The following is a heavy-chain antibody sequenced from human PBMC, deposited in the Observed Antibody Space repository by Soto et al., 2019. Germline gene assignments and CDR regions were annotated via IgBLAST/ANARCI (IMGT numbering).Heavy chain of an antibody. CDR1: GGTFSSYA. V-gene: IGHV1-69*13. J-gene: IGHJ5*02. D-gene: IGHD2-2*01. CDR2: IIPIFGTA. Sequence: SVKVSCKASGGTFSSYAISWVRQAPGQGLEWMGGIIPIFGTANYAQKFQGRVTITADESTSTAYMELSSLRSEDTAVYYCARVSGCSSTSCYLPSGWFDPWGQGTLVTVSS. CDR3: ARVSGCSSTSCYLPSGWFDP.